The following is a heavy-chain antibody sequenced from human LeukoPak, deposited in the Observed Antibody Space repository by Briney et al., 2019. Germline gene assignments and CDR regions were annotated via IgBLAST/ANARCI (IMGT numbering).Heavy chain of an antibody. D-gene: IGHD5-18*01. J-gene: IGHJ4*02. V-gene: IGHV4-59*01. CDR2: IYYPGAT. Sequence: PSETLSLNCPVPGCPIHSYYLSWVRLPPGQGLGWIGYIYYPGATYYNPSLKSRVTISLDTSKNQFSLKLSSVTAADAAVYYCARAGYSYGTGYYFDYWGQGALVTVSS. CDR3: ARAGYSYGTGYYFDY. CDR1: GCPIHSYY.